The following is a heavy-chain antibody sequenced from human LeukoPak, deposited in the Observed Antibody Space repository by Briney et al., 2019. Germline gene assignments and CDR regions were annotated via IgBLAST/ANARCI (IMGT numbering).Heavy chain of an antibody. CDR1: GGSISSCY. CDR2: IYTSGST. CDR3: ASTVADILTGYYNDY. V-gene: IGHV4-4*07. Sequence: PSETLSLTCTVSGGSISSCYWSWIRQPAGKGLEWIGRIYTSGSTNYNPSLKSRVTMSVDTSKNQFSLKLSSVTAADTAVYYCASTVADILTGYYNDYWGQGTLVTVSS. J-gene: IGHJ4*02. D-gene: IGHD3-9*01.